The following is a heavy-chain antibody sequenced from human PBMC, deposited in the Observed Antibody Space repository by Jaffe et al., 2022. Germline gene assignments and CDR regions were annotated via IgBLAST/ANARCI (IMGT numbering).Heavy chain of an antibody. CDR2: IIPIFGTA. Sequence: QVQLVQSGAEVKKPGSSVKVSCKASGGTFSSYAISWVRQAPGQGLEWMGGIIPIFGTANYAQKFQGRVTITTDESTSTAYMELSSLRSEDTAVYYCAISSGGYCSSTSCYSGYFDYWGQGTLVTVSS. CDR1: GGTFSSYA. V-gene: IGHV1-69*05. J-gene: IGHJ4*02. D-gene: IGHD2-2*01. CDR3: AISSGGYCSSTSCYSGYFDY.